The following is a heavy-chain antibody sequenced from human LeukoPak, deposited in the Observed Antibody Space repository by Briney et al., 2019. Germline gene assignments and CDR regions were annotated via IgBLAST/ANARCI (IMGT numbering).Heavy chain of an antibody. CDR2: IYYSGST. CDR1: GGSISSGGYS. D-gene: IGHD5-18*01. CDR3: ARHLGYSYGYSFDY. Sequence: SETLSLTCAVSGGSISSGGYSWSWIRQPPGKGLEWIGYIYYSGSTNYNPSLKSRVTISVDTSKNQFSLKLSSVTAADTAVYYCARHLGYSYGYSFDYWGQGTLVTVSS. J-gene: IGHJ4*02. V-gene: IGHV4-61*08.